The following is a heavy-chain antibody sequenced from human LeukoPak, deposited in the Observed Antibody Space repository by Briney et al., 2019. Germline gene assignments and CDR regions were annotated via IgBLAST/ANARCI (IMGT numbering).Heavy chain of an antibody. CDR3: ARDYCSGGSCFTLGY. V-gene: IGHV4-34*01. CDR2: INHSGST. Sequence: SETLSLTCAVYGGSFSGYYWSWIRQPRGRGLEWIGEINHSGSTNYNPSLKSRVTISVDTSKNQFSLKLSSVTAADTAVYYCARDYCSGGSCFTLGYWGQGTLVTVSS. D-gene: IGHD2-15*01. CDR1: GGSFSGYY. J-gene: IGHJ4*02.